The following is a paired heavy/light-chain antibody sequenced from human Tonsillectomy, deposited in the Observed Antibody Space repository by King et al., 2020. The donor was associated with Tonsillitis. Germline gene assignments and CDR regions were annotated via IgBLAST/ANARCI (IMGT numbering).Heavy chain of an antibody. V-gene: IGHV1-2*02. Sequence: QVQLVQSGAEVKKPGASVKVSCKASGYTFTGYYVHWVRQAPGQGLEWMGWFNPDSGATNYAQKFQGRVTMTRDTSISTAYMELSRLRSDDTAVYYCARDGMIVGAQYAFDIWGQGTRVTVSS. CDR3: ARDGMIVGAQYAFDI. D-gene: IGHD3-22*01. J-gene: IGHJ3*02. CDR2: FNPDSGAT. CDR1: GYTFTGYY.
Light chain of an antibody. Sequence: SYELTQPPSVSVSPGQTASITCSADKLGDNYASWYRQKPGQSPVLVIYQDNKRPSGIPERFSGSNSGNTATLTISGTQAMDEADYYCQAWDTSTVVFGGGTKLTVL. CDR1: KLGDNY. J-gene: IGLJ2*01. CDR3: QAWDTSTVV. V-gene: IGLV3-1*01. CDR2: QDN.